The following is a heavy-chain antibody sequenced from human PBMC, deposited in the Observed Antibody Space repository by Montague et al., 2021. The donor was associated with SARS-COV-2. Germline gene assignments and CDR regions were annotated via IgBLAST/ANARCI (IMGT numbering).Heavy chain of an antibody. Sequence: SETLSLTCSVSGGSISGYFWRCIRHTAGKRPARIGRIYHSGGIFDSGRTNYHPSLKSRLPVSIDTSRNQFSLSLNSVTAADTAVYFCARDSDFSSWHEAEDYMDYWGQGILVAVSS. CDR2: IYHSGGIFDSGRT. J-gene: IGHJ4*02. CDR1: GGSISGYF. CDR3: ARDSDFSSWHEAEDYMDY. V-gene: IGHV4-4*07. D-gene: IGHD6-13*01.